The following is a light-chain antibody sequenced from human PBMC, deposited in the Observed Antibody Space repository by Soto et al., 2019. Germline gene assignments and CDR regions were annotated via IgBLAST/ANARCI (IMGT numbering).Light chain of an antibody. J-gene: IGLJ2*01. CDR2: EGS. V-gene: IGLV2-23*01. CDR3: GSYAGSRGLV. CDR1: SSDVGSYNL. Sequence: QSALTQPASVSGSPGQSITISCTGTSSDVGSYNLVSWYQQHPGKAPKLMLYEGSKRPSGVSNRFSGYKSGNTASLTISGLQAEDEADYYCGSYAGSRGLVFGGGTKLTVL.